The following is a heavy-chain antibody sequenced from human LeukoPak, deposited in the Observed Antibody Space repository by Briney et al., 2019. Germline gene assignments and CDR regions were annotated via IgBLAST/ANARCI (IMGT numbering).Heavy chain of an antibody. Sequence: SETLSLTCAVYGGSFSGYYWSWIRQPPGKGLEWIGEINHSGGTNYNPSLKSRVTISVDTSKNQFSLKLSSVTAADTAVYYCARGRIPKDIVVVVASPSGMDVWGQGTTVTVSS. V-gene: IGHV4-34*01. D-gene: IGHD2-15*01. J-gene: IGHJ6*02. CDR2: INHSGGT. CDR1: GGSFSGYY. CDR3: ARGRIPKDIVVVVASPSGMDV.